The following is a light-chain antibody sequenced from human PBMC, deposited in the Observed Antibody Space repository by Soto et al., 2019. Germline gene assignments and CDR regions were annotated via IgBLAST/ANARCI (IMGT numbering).Light chain of an antibody. CDR1: QSVGNSH. V-gene: IGKV3-20*01. J-gene: IGKJ5*01. CDR3: QQYGNSPPGT. Sequence: ETVLTQSPGTLYFSPGERATLPCRASQSVGNSHVAWYQQRRGLPPRLLIYGASNRATGIPDRFSGSGSGADFTLTISRLEPEDFAVYFCQQYGNSPPGTFGQGTRL. CDR2: GAS.